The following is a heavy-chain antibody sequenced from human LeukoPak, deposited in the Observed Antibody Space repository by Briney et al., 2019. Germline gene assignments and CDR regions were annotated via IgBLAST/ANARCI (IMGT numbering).Heavy chain of an antibody. V-gene: IGHV4-38-2*02. Sequence: SETLSLTSTVSGYSISSGNYWGWIRQTPGKGLEWIASVSQRGNTYYNPSLESRVTISIDTSKNQFSLKVRSVTATDTAVYYCARDPVRLDYNHGYFDYWGQGIMVTVSS. D-gene: IGHD4-11*01. CDR3: ARDPVRLDYNHGYFDY. CDR2: VSQRGNT. J-gene: IGHJ4*02. CDR1: GYSISSGNY.